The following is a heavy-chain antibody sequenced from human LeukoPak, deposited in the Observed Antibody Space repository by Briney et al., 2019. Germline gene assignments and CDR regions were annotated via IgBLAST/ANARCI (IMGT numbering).Heavy chain of an antibody. CDR3: ARGSQSLGYCSGGSCRAKIFDY. J-gene: IGHJ4*02. Sequence: PSETLSLTCAVYGGSFSGYYWSWIRQPPGKGLEWIGEINHSGSTNYNPSLKSRVTISVDTSKNQFSLKQSSVTAADTAVYYCARGSQSLGYCSGGSCRAKIFDYWGQGTLVTVSS. CDR2: INHSGST. CDR1: GGSFSGYY. V-gene: IGHV4-34*01. D-gene: IGHD2-15*01.